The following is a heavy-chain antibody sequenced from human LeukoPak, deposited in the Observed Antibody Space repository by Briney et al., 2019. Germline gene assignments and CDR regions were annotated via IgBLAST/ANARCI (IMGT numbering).Heavy chain of an antibody. CDR3: AREMYYYDSSGYYYGGADY. V-gene: IGHV4-39*07. CDR2: IYYSGST. D-gene: IGHD3-22*01. CDR1: GGSISSSSYY. J-gene: IGHJ4*02. Sequence: SETLSLTCTVSGGSISSSSYYWGWIRQPPGKGLEWIGSIYYSGSTYYNPSLKSRVTISVDTSKNQFSLKLSSVTAADTAVYYCAREMYYYDSSGYYYGGADYWGQGTLVTVSS.